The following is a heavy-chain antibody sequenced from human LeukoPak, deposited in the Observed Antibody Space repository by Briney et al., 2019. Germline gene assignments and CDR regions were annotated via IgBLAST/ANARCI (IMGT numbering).Heavy chain of an antibody. Sequence: GGSLRLSCAASGFTFSTHNINWVRQAPGKGLEWVSSISSTGYYISYADSVKGRFTVSRDNAKNSLFLQMNSLRAEDTAVYYCARDSLDYYDSSGYFPYFDSWGQGTLVTVSS. CDR1: GFTFSTHN. V-gene: IGHV3-21*01. D-gene: IGHD3-22*01. CDR3: ARDSLDYYDSSGYFPYFDS. CDR2: ISSTGYYI. J-gene: IGHJ4*02.